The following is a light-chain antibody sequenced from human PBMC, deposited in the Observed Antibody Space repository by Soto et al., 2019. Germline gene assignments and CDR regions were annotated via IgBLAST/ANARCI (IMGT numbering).Light chain of an antibody. CDR3: QQYGSSPRT. Sequence: EIVLTQSPATLSLSPGERATLSCRASQSVTNSFLAWYQQKPGQAPRLLIYGASGRATGIPDRFSGSGSGTDFTLTISRLEPEDFAVYYCQQYGSSPRTFGQGTKVDIK. CDR1: QSVTNSF. CDR2: GAS. V-gene: IGKV3-20*01. J-gene: IGKJ1*01.